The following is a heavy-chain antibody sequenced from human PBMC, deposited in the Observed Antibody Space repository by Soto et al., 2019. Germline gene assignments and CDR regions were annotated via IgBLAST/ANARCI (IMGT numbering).Heavy chain of an antibody. CDR2: IYYSGST. CDR3: ARLGIDYVELGYFDY. Sequence: QLQLQESGPGLVKPSETLSLTCTVSGGSISSSSSYWGWIRQPPGKGLEWIGSIYYSGSTYYNPSLKSRVTISVDTSKNQFSLKLSSVTAADTAVYYCARLGIDYVELGYFDYWGQGTLVTVSS. CDR1: GGSISSSSSY. V-gene: IGHV4-39*01. D-gene: IGHD4-17*01. J-gene: IGHJ4*02.